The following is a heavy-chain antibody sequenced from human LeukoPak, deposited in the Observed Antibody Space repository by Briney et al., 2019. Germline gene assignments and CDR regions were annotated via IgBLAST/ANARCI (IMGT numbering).Heavy chain of an antibody. CDR1: GFTFSSYA. V-gene: IGHV3-23*01. CDR2: ISGSGGST. Sequence: PGGSLRLSCAASGFTFSSYAMSWVRQAPGKGLEWVSAISGSGGSTYYADSVKGRFTMSRDNSKNTLYLQMNSLRAEDTAVYYCAKDQVYGGNTLGVFDIWGQGTMVTVSS. D-gene: IGHD4-23*01. CDR3: AKDQVYGGNTLGVFDI. J-gene: IGHJ3*02.